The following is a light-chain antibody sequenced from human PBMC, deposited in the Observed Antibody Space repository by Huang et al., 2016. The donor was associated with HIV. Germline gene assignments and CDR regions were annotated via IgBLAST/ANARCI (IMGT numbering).Light chain of an antibody. J-gene: IGKJ4*01. CDR3: QQRSNWAPIT. Sequence: EIVLTQSPATLSLSPGESATLSCRASQSVSSYLAWYQQKPGQAPRILIYDASNRATGIPARVSGSGAGTDFTLTISSLEPEDCAVYYCQQRSNWAPITFGGGTKVEIK. CDR1: QSVSSY. CDR2: DAS. V-gene: IGKV3-11*01.